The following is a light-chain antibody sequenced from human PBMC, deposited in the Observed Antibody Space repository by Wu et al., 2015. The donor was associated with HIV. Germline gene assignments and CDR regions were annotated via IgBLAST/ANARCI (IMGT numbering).Light chain of an antibody. J-gene: IGKJ3*01. CDR3: QQYLSYPFT. Sequence: AIRMTQSPSALSASTGDRVTITCRASQDINNYLAWYQQKPGKAPKLLIYDASTLQSGVPSTFSGSGSGTDFTLTISGLQPEDSATFYCQQYLSYPFTFGPGTRVNIK. V-gene: IGKV1-8*01. CDR2: DAS. CDR1: QDINNY.